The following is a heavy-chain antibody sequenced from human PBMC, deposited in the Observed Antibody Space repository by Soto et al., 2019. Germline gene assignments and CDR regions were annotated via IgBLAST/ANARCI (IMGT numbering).Heavy chain of an antibody. CDR2: INSDGSST. Sequence: EVPLVESGGGLVQPGGSLRLSCAASGFTFSSYWMHWVRQAPGKGLVWVSRINSDGSSTTYADSVKGRFTISRDNAKNTLYLQMNSLRAEDTAVYYCARGYSGSYRIDYWGQGILVTVSS. CDR1: GFTFSSYW. CDR3: ARGYSGSYRIDY. D-gene: IGHD1-26*01. J-gene: IGHJ4*02. V-gene: IGHV3-74*01.